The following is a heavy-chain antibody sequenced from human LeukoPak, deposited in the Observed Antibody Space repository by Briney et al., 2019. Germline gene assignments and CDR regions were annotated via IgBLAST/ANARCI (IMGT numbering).Heavy chain of an antibody. CDR3: ARGSMARDPVGY. CDR1: GCTFSSYS. J-gene: IGHJ4*02. CDR2: ISNSSSYI. D-gene: IGHD3-10*01. V-gene: IGHV3-21*01. Sequence: PGGTLSLSCAASGCTFSSYSRNWVRQAPGKGLEWVSSISNSSSYIYYADSVKGRFTISRENAKNSLYLQMNSPRAEDTAVYYCARGSMARDPVGYWGQGTLVTVSS.